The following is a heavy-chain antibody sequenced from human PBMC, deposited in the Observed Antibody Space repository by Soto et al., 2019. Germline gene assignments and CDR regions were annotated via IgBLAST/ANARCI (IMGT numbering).Heavy chain of an antibody. CDR2: ISATTGRT. V-gene: IGHV3-23*01. CDR3: ANRRQMYYDSSGYYPADS. CDR1: GFTFSTYA. J-gene: IGHJ4*02. D-gene: IGHD3-22*01. Sequence: TGGSLRLSCAASGFTFSTYAMSWVRQAPGKGLEWVSGISATTGRTYYADSVKGRFTISRDNSKNTLFLQMSSLRVEDTAVYYCANRRQMYYDSSGYYPADSWGQGTLVTVSS.